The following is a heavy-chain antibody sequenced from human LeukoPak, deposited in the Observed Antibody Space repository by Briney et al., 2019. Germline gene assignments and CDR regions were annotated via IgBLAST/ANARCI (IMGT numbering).Heavy chain of an antibody. CDR2: IRQDGSEK. V-gene: IGHV3-7*01. CDR3: ARDGTAAGLYFNL. CDR1: GFTFTDYW. J-gene: IGHJ4*01. D-gene: IGHD6-13*01. Sequence: GGSLRLSCEVSGFTFTDYWMNWVRQAPGKGPEWVASIRQDGSEKTYVDSVKGRFTISRDNTKNSLSLQLNGLRAEDTAVYYCARDGTAAGLYFNLWGQGTLVTVSS.